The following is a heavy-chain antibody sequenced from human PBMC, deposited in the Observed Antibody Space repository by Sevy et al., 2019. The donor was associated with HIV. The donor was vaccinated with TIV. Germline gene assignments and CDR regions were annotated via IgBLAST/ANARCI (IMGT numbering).Heavy chain of an antibody. J-gene: IGHJ4*02. V-gene: IGHV3-30*02. Sequence: GGSLRLSCAASGFTFRNYDMHWVRQAPGKGLEWISFIRYDGSHKSYAESVKGRFTISCDNSKNTLDLHMNSLRPEDTAVYFCAKDAPSRFDYWGQGALVTVSS. CDR3: AKDAPSRFDY. CDR1: GFTFRNYD. CDR2: IRYDGSHK.